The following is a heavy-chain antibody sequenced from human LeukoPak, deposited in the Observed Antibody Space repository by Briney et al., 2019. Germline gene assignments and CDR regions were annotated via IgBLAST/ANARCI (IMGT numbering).Heavy chain of an antibody. J-gene: IGHJ4*02. D-gene: IGHD4-17*01. V-gene: IGHV1-8*01. CDR3: ARGLLTGDYGEQMGDF. CDR1: GYTFTHHE. Sequence: ASVRVSCKASGYTFTHHEINWVRQAPGQGLEWMGWINPQNDVTAYAQKFQGRVTITKDTSLHTAYLELTRLTSDDTAFYYCARGLLTGDYGEQMGDFWGRGTPVTVSS. CDR2: INPQNDVT.